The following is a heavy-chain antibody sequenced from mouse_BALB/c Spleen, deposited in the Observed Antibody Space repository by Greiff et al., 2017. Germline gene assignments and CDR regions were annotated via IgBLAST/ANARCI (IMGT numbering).Heavy chain of an antibody. Sequence: VQLQQSGAELVRPGASVTLSCKASGYTFTDYEMHWVKQTPVHGLEWIGAIDPETGGTAYNQKFKGKATLTADKSSSTAYMELRSLTSEDSAVYYCTRESYYGNSWFAYWGQGTLVTVSA. V-gene: IGHV1-15*01. D-gene: IGHD2-1*01. CDR1: GYTFTDYE. J-gene: IGHJ3*01. CDR3: TRESYYGNSWFAY. CDR2: IDPETGGT.